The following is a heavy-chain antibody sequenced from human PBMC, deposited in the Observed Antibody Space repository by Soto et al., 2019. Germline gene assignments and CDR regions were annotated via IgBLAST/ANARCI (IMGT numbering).Heavy chain of an antibody. J-gene: IGHJ3*02. Sequence: HPGGSLRLSCAASGFTFSSYAMSWVRQAPGKGLEWVSAISGSGGSTYYADSVKGRFTISRDNSKNTLYLQMNSLRAEDTAVYYCAKADVLRFLEWLFDAFDIWGQGTMVTVSS. V-gene: IGHV3-23*01. D-gene: IGHD3-3*01. CDR1: GFTFSSYA. CDR2: ISGSGGST. CDR3: AKADVLRFLEWLFDAFDI.